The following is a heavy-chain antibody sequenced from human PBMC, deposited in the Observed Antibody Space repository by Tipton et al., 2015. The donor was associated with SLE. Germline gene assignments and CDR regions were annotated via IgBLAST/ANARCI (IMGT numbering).Heavy chain of an antibody. D-gene: IGHD6-13*01. J-gene: IGHJ6*02. V-gene: IGHV4-61*02. CDR1: GYSISSGYY. CDR3: ARSPYSSSWYGYYYYGMDV. Sequence: TLSLTCAVSGYSISSGYYWGWIRQPAGKGLEWIGRIYTSGSTNYNPSLKSRVTMPVDTSKNQFSLKLSSVTAADTAVYYCARSPYSSSWYGYYYYGMDVWGQGTTVTVSS. CDR2: IYTSGST.